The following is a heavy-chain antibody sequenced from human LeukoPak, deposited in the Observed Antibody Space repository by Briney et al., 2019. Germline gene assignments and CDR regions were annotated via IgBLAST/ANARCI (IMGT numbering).Heavy chain of an antibody. Sequence: GGSLRLSCAASGFTFSSYAMSWVRQAPGKGLEWVSAISGSGGSTYYADSVKGRFTISRDNSKNTLYLQMNSLRAEDTAVYYYAKERPLNYYDSSGYYPEFDYWGQGTLVTVSS. D-gene: IGHD3-22*01. V-gene: IGHV3-23*01. CDR2: ISGSGGST. CDR3: AKERPLNYYDSSGYYPEFDY. CDR1: GFTFSSYA. J-gene: IGHJ4*02.